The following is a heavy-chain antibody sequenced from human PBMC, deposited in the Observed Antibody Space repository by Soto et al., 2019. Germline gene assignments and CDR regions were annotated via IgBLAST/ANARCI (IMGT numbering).Heavy chain of an antibody. CDR2: IYHSGST. V-gene: IGHV4-30-2*01. J-gene: IGHJ4*02. CDR1: GGSISSGGYS. Sequence: QLQLQESGSGLVKPSQTLSLTCAVSGGSISSGGYSWSWIRQPPGKGLEWIGYIYHSGSTYYNPSIKSRVTISVYRSKNQFSRKLRPLTAADTAVYYCTAVGGLPRYYWGQGTLGTVSS. D-gene: IGHD5-12*01. CDR3: TAVGGLPRYY.